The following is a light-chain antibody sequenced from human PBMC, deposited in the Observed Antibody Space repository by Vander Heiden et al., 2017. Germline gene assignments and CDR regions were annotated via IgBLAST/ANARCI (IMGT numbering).Light chain of an antibody. Sequence: SYEVTQPPPVSVSPGQTASLTCSGDKLGDKYACWYQQKPGQSPVFVIYQDNKRPSGIPERFSGSTSGNTATLTISGTQPMDEADYYCQAWDNNIVVFGGGTKLTVL. V-gene: IGLV3-1*01. J-gene: IGLJ3*02. CDR2: QDN. CDR1: KLGDKY. CDR3: QAWDNNIVV.